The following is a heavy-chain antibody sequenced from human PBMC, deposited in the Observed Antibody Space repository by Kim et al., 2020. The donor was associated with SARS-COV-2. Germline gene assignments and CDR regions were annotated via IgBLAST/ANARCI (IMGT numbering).Heavy chain of an antibody. V-gene: IGHV4-31*03. CDR2: IYYSGST. Sequence: SETLSLTCTVSGGSISSGGYYWSWIRQHPGKGLEWIGYIYYSGSTYYNPSLKSRVTISVDTSKNQFSLKLSSVTAADTAVYYCARDDYGSGSYSSGMDVWGQGTTVTVSS. CDR1: GGSISSGGYY. D-gene: IGHD3-10*01. J-gene: IGHJ6*02. CDR3: ARDDYGSGSYSSGMDV.